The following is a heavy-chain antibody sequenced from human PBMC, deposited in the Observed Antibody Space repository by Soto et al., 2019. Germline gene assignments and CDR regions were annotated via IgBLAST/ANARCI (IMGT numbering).Heavy chain of an antibody. CDR2: INPSGGST. V-gene: IGHV1-46*01. CDR1: GCTFTSYY. CDR3: ARVRRSSGYYYGD. J-gene: IGHJ4*02. Sequence: XSVKVSCNGSGCTFTSYYMHLVRQAPGQGLEWMGIINPSGGSTSYAQKFQGRVTMTRDTSTSTVYMELSSLRSEDTAVYYCARVRRSSGYYYGDWGQGTPVTVSS. D-gene: IGHD3-22*01.